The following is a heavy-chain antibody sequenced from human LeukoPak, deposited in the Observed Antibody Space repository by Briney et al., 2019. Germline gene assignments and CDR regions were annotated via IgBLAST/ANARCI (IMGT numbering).Heavy chain of an antibody. Sequence: ASVKVSCKASGGTFSSYAISWVRQAPGQGLEWMGGIIPIFGTANYAQKFQGRVTITADKFTSTAYMELSSLRSEDTAVYYCARRRTYYYDSSGYKADAFDIWGQGTMVTVSS. V-gene: IGHV1-69*06. CDR1: GGTFSSYA. CDR3: ARRRTYYYDSSGYKADAFDI. D-gene: IGHD3-22*01. CDR2: IIPIFGTA. J-gene: IGHJ3*02.